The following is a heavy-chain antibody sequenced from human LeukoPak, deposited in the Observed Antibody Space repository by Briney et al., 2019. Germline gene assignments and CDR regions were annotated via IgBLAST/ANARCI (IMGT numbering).Heavy chain of an antibody. CDR2: ISSSSSTI. CDR1: GFTFSNYE. D-gene: IGHD5-18*01. CDR3: ARSGYSYGREGYFDY. J-gene: IGHJ4*02. V-gene: IGHV3-48*03. Sequence: GGSLRLSCAASGFTFSNYEMNWVRQAPGKGLEWVSYISSSSSTIYYVDSVKGRFTISRDNAKNSLYLQMNSLRDEDTAVYYCARSGYSYGREGYFDYWGQGTLVTVSS.